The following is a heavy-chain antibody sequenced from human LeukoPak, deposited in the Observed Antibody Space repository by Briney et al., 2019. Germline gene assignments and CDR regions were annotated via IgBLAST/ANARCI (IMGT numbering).Heavy chain of an antibody. CDR3: AKGLSPYGGNSRVGDAFDI. CDR2: LSGSGGNT. D-gene: IGHD4-23*01. J-gene: IGHJ3*02. Sequence: GGSLRLSCAASGFTFSSYAMSWVRQAPGKGLEWVSSLSGSGGNTDYADSVKGRFTISRDNSKKTLFLQMNSLRAEDTAVYFCAKGLSPYGGNSRVGDAFDIWGQGTMVTVSS. CDR1: GFTFSSYA. V-gene: IGHV3-23*01.